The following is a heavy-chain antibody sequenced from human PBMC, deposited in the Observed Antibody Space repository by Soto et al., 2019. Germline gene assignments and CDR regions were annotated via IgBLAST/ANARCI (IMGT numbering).Heavy chain of an antibody. D-gene: IGHD3-22*01. J-gene: IGHJ5*02. V-gene: IGHV4-61*08. CDR2: IYYSGST. CDR1: GASINSGDYY. CDR3: ARSSPIMGYYYDSSVFGGWFDP. Sequence: PSETLSLTCTVSGASINSGDYYWSWIRQPPGKGLEWIGYIYYSGSTNYNPSLKSRVTISVDTSKNQFSLKLSSVTAADTAVYYCARSSPIMGYYYDSSVFGGWFDPWGQGTLVTVSS.